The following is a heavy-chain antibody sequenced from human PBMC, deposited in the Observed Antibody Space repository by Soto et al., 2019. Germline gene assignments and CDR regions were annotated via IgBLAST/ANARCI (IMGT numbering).Heavy chain of an antibody. CDR3: ARDRATYPHYYFDL. V-gene: IGHV3-33*01. CDR2: IWYDGSNK. CDR1: GFTFSSYG. Sequence: QVQLVESGGGVVQPGRSLRLSCAASGFTFSSYGMHWVRQAPGKGPEWVALIWYDGSNKYYADSVKGRFTISRDNSKNTLYLQMNSLRAEDTAVYYCARDRATYPHYYFDLWGRGTLVSVSS. J-gene: IGHJ2*01. D-gene: IGHD1-26*01.